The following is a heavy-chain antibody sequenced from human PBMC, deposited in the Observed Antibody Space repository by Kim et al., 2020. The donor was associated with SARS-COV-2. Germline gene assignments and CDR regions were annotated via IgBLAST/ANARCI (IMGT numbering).Heavy chain of an antibody. CDR2: IDWDNDK. Sequence: SGPTLVNPTQTLILTCSFSGFSLNTRGMCVSWIRQPPGKALEWLARIDWDNDKYYTTSLRTRLTISKDTSKNQVVLTMTNMDPVDTATYYCTRVRYDCSSTRCQSSDFDFWDQGALVSVSS. CDR1: GFSLNTRGMC. CDR3: TRVRYDCSSTRCQSSDFDF. J-gene: IGHJ4*02. D-gene: IGHD2-2*01. V-gene: IGHV2-70*11.